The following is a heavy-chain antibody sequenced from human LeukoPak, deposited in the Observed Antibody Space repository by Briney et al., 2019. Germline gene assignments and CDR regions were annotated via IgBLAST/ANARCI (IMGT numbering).Heavy chain of an antibody. CDR1: GFTFSSSW. V-gene: IGHV3-7*01. J-gene: IGHJ4*02. D-gene: IGHD5-24*01. Sequence: GGSLRLACAASGFTFSSSWMSWARQAPGKGLEWVANINEDGSAKYYVDSVKGRFTISRDNAKRSLDLQVNSLRAEDTAVYYCTRSRRDGYDYWGQGTLVTVSS. CDR3: TRSRRDGYDY. CDR2: INEDGSAK.